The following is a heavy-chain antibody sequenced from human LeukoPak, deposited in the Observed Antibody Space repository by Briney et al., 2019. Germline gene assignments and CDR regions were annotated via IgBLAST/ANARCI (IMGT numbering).Heavy chain of an antibody. Sequence: SETLSLTCTVSGGSISSYYWSWIRQPPGKGLEWMGYICYGGGTNYNPYPKSRVAISLDTSKNQFPLMLNSVTGADTAVEYCARFDTSGYYVDNRGQGTLVTVSS. J-gene: IGHJ4*02. V-gene: IGHV4-59*01. CDR1: GGSISSYY. D-gene: IGHD3-22*01. CDR2: ICYGGGT. CDR3: ARFDTSGYYVDN.